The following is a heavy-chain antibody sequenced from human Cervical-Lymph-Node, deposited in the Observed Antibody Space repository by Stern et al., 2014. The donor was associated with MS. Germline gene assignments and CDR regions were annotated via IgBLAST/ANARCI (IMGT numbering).Heavy chain of an antibody. Sequence: ITLKESGPTLVKPTQTVTLTCTLSGFSVATAGVGVGWIRQPPGKALEWLAVIYWGDDKLYSPSLKNRLTIIKDTSKNQVVLTMTNVDPVDTATYYCAHSRVKYCRGGTCYSSLFDYWGQGTLVTVSS. CDR3: AHSRVKYCRGGTCYSSLFDY. D-gene: IGHD2-15*01. J-gene: IGHJ4*02. CDR2: IYWGDDK. V-gene: IGHV2-5*02. CDR1: GFSVATAGVG.